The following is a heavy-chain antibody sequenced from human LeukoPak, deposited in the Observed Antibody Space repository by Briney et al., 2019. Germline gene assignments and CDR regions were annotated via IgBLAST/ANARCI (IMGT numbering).Heavy chain of an antibody. D-gene: IGHD5-24*01. CDR3: AKDRGSGMPTNFDY. J-gene: IGHJ4*02. Sequence: PGGSLRLSCAASGFTFSSYGMHWVRQAPGKGLEWVAFIRSNGGNKYYADAVKGRFTISRDNSKHTLYVQMNSLRAEDTAVYYCAKDRGSGMPTNFDYWGQGTLVTVSS. CDR2: IRSNGGNK. V-gene: IGHV3-30*02. CDR1: GFTFSSYG.